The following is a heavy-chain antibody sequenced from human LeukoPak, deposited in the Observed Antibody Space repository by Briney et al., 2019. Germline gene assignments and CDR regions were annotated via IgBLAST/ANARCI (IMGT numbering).Heavy chain of an antibody. V-gene: IGHV3-7*01. CDR2: IKQDGSEK. CDR1: GFTFSSYW. CDR3: AREASRDGYNLVGLPHY. J-gene: IGHJ4*02. D-gene: IGHD5-24*01. Sequence: PGGSLRLSCAASGFTFSSYWMSWVRQAPGEGLEWVANIKQDGSEKYYVDSVRGRFTISRDNAKNSLYLQMNSLRAEDTAVYYCAREASRDGYNLVGLPHYWGQGTLVTVSS.